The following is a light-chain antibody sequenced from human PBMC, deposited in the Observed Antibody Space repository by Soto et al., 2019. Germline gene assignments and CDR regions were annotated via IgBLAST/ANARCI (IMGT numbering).Light chain of an antibody. J-gene: IGKJ1*01. V-gene: IGKV1-39*01. Sequence: DIQMTQSPASLSASVGDRVTITCRASQTIGNYLNWYQQKPGKAPTVVIYGASILQTGVPSRFSGSGSGTDFTLTIRSLQPEDYATYYCQQSYSTPWTFGQGTKVDIK. CDR2: GAS. CDR3: QQSYSTPWT. CDR1: QTIGNY.